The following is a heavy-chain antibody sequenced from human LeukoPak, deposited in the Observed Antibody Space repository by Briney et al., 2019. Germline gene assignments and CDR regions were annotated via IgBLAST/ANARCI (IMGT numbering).Heavy chain of an antibody. D-gene: IGHD1-20*01. Sequence: PSETLSLTCTVSGGSISSSSYYWGWIRQPPGKGLEWIGSIYYSGSIYYNPSLKSRVTISVDTSKNQFSLKLSSVTAANTAVYYCARASNWNGNWFDPWGQGTLVTVSS. V-gene: IGHV4-39*01. J-gene: IGHJ5*02. CDR2: IYYSGSI. CDR1: GGSISSSSYY. CDR3: ARASNWNGNWFDP.